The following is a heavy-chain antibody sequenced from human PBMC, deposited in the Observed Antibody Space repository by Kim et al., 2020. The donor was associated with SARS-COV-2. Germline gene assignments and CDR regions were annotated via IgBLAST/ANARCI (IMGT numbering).Heavy chain of an antibody. D-gene: IGHD1-26*01. CDR3: ARGGRGFWFDP. CDR2: K. Sequence: KDEAVSCKSRITINTDTSQNQFSLQLSSVTPEDTAVYYCARGGRGFWFDPWGQGTLVTFSS. J-gene: IGHJ5*02. V-gene: IGHV6-1*01.